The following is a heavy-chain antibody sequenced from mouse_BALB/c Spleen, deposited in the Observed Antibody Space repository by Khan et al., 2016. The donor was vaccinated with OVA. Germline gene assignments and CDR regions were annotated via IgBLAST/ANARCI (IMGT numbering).Heavy chain of an antibody. CDR2: IWGDGST. Sequence: QVQLKESGPGLAAPSQSLSITCTVSGFSLKNYGVSWVRQPPGKGLDWLGVIWGDGSTNYHSALISRLSISNDNSKSQVFLKLNSLQIDDTATYYCVKLYYYRYLYFDYWGQGTTLTVSS. CDR1: GFSLKNYG. J-gene: IGHJ2*01. CDR3: VKLYYYRYLYFDY. V-gene: IGHV2-3*01. D-gene: IGHD2-14*01.